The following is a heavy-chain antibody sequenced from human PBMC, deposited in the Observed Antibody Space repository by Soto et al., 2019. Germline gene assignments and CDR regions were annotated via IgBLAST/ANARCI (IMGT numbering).Heavy chain of an antibody. V-gene: IGHV3-33*01. CDR1: GFTFSSYG. D-gene: IGHD4-17*01. Sequence: QVQLVESGGGAVQPGRSLRLSCAASGFTFSSYGMHWVRQAPGKGLEWVAVIWYDGSNKYYADSVKGRFTISRDNSKNTLYLQMNSLRAEDTAVYYCARDPSTVTFFDYWGQGTLVTVSS. CDR3: ARDPSTVTFFDY. CDR2: IWYDGSNK. J-gene: IGHJ4*02.